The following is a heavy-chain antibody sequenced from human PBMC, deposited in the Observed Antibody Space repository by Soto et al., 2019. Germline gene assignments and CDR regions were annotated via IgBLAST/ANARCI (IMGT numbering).Heavy chain of an antibody. V-gene: IGHV3-48*01. D-gene: IGHD1-26*01. Sequence: EVQLVESGGGLVQPGGSLRLSCAASGFTFSSYSMNWVRQAPGKGLEWVSYISSSSSSIYYADSVKGRFTISRDNAKNSLYLQRNSLRAEDTAVYYCARVGWELLLDYFDYWGQGSLVTVSS. J-gene: IGHJ4*02. CDR3: ARVGWELLLDYFDY. CDR2: ISSSSSSI. CDR1: GFTFSSYS.